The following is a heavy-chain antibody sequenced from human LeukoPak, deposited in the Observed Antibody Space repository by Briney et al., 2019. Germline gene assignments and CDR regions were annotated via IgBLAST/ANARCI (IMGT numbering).Heavy chain of an antibody. Sequence: GGSLRLSCAASGFTFSSYSMNWVRQAPGKGLEWVSSISSSSSYIYYADSVKGRFTISRDNAKNSLYLQMNSLRAEDTAVYYCARVGGCSSTSCYPHPTYYYYYMDVWGKGTTVTVSS. D-gene: IGHD2-2*01. V-gene: IGHV3-21*01. CDR2: ISSSSSYI. J-gene: IGHJ6*03. CDR3: ARVGGCSSTSCYPHPTYYYYYMDV. CDR1: GFTFSSYS.